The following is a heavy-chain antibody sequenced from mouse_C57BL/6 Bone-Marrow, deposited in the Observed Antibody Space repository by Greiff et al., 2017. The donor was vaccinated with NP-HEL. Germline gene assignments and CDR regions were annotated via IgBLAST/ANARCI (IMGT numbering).Heavy chain of an antibody. CDR1: GYTFTSYW. V-gene: IGHV1-5*01. D-gene: IGHD1-1*01. J-gene: IGHJ2*01. Sequence: VQLKESGTVLARPGASVKMSCKTSGYTFTSYWMHWVKQRPGQGLEWIGAIYPGNSDTSYNQKFKGKAKLTAVTSASTAYMELSILTNEDSAFYYCTRREGHYYGSSYPFDYWGQGTTLTVSS. CDR3: TRREGHYYGSSYPFDY. CDR2: IYPGNSDT.